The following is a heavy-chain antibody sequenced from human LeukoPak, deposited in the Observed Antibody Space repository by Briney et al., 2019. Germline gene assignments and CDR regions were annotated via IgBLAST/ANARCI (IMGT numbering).Heavy chain of an antibody. CDR2: INHSGST. J-gene: IGHJ5*02. CDR1: GGSFSGYY. CDR3: ARATYYYDSSGYYPLNWFDP. D-gene: IGHD3-22*01. V-gene: IGHV4-34*01. Sequence: SGTLSLTCAVYGGSFSGYYCSWIRQRPGKGLEWIGEINHSGSTDYNPSLKSRVTISVDTSKNQFSLKLSSVTAADTAVYYCARATYYYDSSGYYPLNWFDPWGQGTLVTVSS.